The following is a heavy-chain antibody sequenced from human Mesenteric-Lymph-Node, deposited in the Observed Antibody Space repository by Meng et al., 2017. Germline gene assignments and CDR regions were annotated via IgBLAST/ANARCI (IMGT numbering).Heavy chain of an antibody. CDR3: ARVGGIAAAGLDY. D-gene: IGHD6-13*01. Sequence: GESLKISCAASGFTFTTYWMHWVRQAPGQGLVWVSRINTDGRSTTYAESVKGRFTISRDNAKNTLYLQMNSLRAEDTAVYYCARVGGIAAAGLDYWGQGTLVTVSS. J-gene: IGHJ4*02. V-gene: IGHV3-74*01. CDR1: GFTFTTYW. CDR2: INTDGRST.